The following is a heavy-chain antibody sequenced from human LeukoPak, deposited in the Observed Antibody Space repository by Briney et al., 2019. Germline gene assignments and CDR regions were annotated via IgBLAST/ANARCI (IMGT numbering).Heavy chain of an antibody. D-gene: IGHD4-17*01. Sequence: GGSLRLSCAASGFTLKIYPMHWVRQAPGKGLEWLSVISHDGSDKNNADSVKGRGIISRDNSKNTVYLQLNSLRPEDTAMYYCAREGVQTTVDAFDIWGLGTMVIVSS. CDR3: AREGVQTTVDAFDI. V-gene: IGHV3-30*04. J-gene: IGHJ3*02. CDR2: ISHDGSDK. CDR1: GFTLKIYP.